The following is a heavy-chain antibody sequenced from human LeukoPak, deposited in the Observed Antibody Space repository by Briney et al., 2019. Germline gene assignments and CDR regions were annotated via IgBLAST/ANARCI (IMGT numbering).Heavy chain of an antibody. CDR3: TRGSTPRHLLPHDD. CDR1: GFTFRSYA. CDR2: IAYDSSDK. Sequence: GRSLRLSCAASGFTFRSYAMHWVRQAPGKGLEWVAGIAYDSSDKVYADSVRGRFTISRDNSKNTLSLQMNNLGAEDAAVYYCTRGSTPRHLLPHDDWGQGALVTVSS. V-gene: IGHV3-30-3*01. J-gene: IGHJ4*02.